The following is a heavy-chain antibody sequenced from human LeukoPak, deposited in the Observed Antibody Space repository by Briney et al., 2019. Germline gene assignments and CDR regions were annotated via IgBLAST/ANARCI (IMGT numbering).Heavy chain of an antibody. CDR1: GFTFSTFW. V-gene: IGHV3-7*01. CDR3: AKGWSFDI. D-gene: IGHD2-15*01. J-gene: IGHJ3*02. CDR2: IKQDGTEK. Sequence: PGGSLRHSCVASGFTFSTFWMTWVRQAPGKVPEWVANIKQDGTEKYYVDSVKGRFTISRDNAKNSLYVQMDSLRAEDTAVYYCAKGWSFDIRGQGTMVTVTS.